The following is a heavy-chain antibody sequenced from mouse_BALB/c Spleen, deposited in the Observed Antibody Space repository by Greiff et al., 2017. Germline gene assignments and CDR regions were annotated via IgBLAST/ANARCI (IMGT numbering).Heavy chain of an antibody. J-gene: IGHJ4*01. CDR3: ARDGFTTAYYYAMDY. CDR1: GFSLTSYG. CDR2: IWAGGST. Sequence: VQLQESGPGLVAPSQSLSITCTVSGFSLTSYGVHWVRQPPGKGLEWLGVIWAGGSTNYNSALMSRLSISKDNSKSQVFLKMNSLQTDDTAMYYCARDGFTTAYYYAMDYWGQGTSVTVSS. V-gene: IGHV2-9*02. D-gene: IGHD1-2*01.